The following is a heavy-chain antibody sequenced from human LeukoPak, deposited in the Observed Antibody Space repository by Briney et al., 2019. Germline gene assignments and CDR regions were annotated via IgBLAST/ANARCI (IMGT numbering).Heavy chain of an antibody. CDR1: GFTFSSYG. CDR3: AKEVGASSSNYYYGMDV. V-gene: IGHV3-30*18. Sequence: PGGSLRLSCAASGFTFSSYGMHWVRQAPGKGLEGGPVISYDGSNKYYADSVKGRFTISRDNSKNTLYLQMNSLRAEDTAVYYCAKEVGASSSNYYYGMDVWGQGTTVTVSS. J-gene: IGHJ6*02. CDR2: ISYDGSNK. D-gene: IGHD6-13*01.